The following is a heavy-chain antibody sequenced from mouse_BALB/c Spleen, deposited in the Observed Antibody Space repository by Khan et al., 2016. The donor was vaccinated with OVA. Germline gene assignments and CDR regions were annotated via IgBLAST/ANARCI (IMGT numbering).Heavy chain of an antibody. CDR3: VRGGRRAMDY. CDR1: GYTFTNYG. Sequence: QIQLVQSGPELKKPGETVKISCKASGYTFTNYGMNWVKQAPGKGLKWMGWINSNTGEATYADDFKGRFAFSLETSASTAYLQIKNLKHEDTATYFCVRGGRRAMDYWGQGTSVTVSS. J-gene: IGHJ4*01. V-gene: IGHV9-3-1*01. CDR2: INSNTGEA. D-gene: IGHD3-3*01.